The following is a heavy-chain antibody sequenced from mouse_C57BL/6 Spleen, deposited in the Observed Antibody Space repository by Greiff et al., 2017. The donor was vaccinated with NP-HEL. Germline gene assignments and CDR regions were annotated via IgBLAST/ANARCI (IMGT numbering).Heavy chain of an antibody. CDR1: GFSLTSYA. V-gene: IGHV2-9-1*01. CDR3: ARNMGAGTRDYFDY. D-gene: IGHD4-1*01. J-gene: IGHJ2*01. CDR2: IWTGGGT. Sequence: QVQLKESGPGLVAPSQCLSITCSVSGFSLTSYAISWVRQPPGKGLEWLGVIWTGGGTNYNSALTSRLSISKDNSKSQVFLKMNSLQPDDTARDYCARNMGAGTRDYFDYWGQGTTRTVSS.